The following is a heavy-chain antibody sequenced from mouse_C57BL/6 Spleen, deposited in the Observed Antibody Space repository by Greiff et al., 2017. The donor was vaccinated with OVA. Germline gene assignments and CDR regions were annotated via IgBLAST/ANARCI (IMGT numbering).Heavy chain of an antibody. CDR1: GYTFTDYY. Sequence: VQLQQSGPELVKPGASVKISCKASGYTFTDYYMNWVKQSHGKSLEWIGDINPNNGGTSYNQKFKGKATLTVDKSSSTAYMELRSLTSEDSAVDYCARSITTGFADWGQGTLVTVSA. D-gene: IGHD1-1*01. J-gene: IGHJ3*01. CDR2: INPNNGGT. V-gene: IGHV1-26*01. CDR3: ARSITTGFAD.